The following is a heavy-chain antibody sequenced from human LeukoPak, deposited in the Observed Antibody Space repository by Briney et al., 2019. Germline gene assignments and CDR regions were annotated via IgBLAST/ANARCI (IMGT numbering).Heavy chain of an antibody. J-gene: IGHJ4*02. CDR1: GYSISSGYY. CDR3: ARRDLLIAVAGEGFDY. Sequence: PSETLSLTXAVSGYSISSGYYWGWIRQPPGKGLEWIGSIYHSGSTYYNPSLKSRVTISVDTSKNQFSLKLSSVTAADTAVYYCARRDLLIAVAGEGFDYWGQGTLVTVSS. V-gene: IGHV4-38-2*01. CDR2: IYHSGST. D-gene: IGHD6-19*01.